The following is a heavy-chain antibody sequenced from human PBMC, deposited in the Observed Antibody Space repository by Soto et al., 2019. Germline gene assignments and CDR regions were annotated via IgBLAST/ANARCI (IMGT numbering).Heavy chain of an antibody. CDR3: ARGRRGLGYCSGGSCYPYYFDY. V-gene: IGHV4-34*01. D-gene: IGHD2-15*01. CDR2: INHSGST. CDR1: GGSFSGYY. J-gene: IGHJ4*02. Sequence: QVQLQQWGAGLLKPSETLSLTCAVYGGSFSGYYWSWIRQPPGKGLEWIGEINHSGSTNYNPSLKSRVTISVDQSKNQFSLKLSSVTAADTAVYYCARGRRGLGYCSGGSCYPYYFDYWGQGTLVTVSS.